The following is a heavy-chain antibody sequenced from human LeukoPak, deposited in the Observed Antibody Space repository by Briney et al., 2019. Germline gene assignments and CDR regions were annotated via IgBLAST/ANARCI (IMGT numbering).Heavy chain of an antibody. D-gene: IGHD3-3*01. CDR3: ARPRKYYDFWSGYPDGFDP. J-gene: IGHJ5*02. Sequence: ASVKVSCKASGYTFTGYYMHWVRQAPGQGLEWMGWINPNSGGTNYAQKFQGRVTMTRDTSISTAYMELSRLRSDDTAVYYCARPRKYYDFWSGYPDGFDPWGQGTLVTVSS. CDR1: GYTFTGYY. CDR2: INPNSGGT. V-gene: IGHV1-2*02.